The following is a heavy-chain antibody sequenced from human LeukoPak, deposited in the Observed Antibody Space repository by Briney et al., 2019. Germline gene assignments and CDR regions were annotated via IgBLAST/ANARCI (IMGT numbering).Heavy chain of an antibody. J-gene: IGHJ6*03. V-gene: IGHV1-18*01. D-gene: IGHD3-16*02. CDR3: ARVYLYTTGWSAAYSYFMDV. Sequence: ASVKVSCKASTYISSDFGISWVRLAPGGGLEWMGCGSGDNGQTNYGHKFYGRVTMTMETSTNTASMELRGLRSDDTAIYYCARVYLYTTGWSAAYSYFMDVWGKGTTVIVSS. CDR2: GSGDNGQT. CDR1: TYISSDFG.